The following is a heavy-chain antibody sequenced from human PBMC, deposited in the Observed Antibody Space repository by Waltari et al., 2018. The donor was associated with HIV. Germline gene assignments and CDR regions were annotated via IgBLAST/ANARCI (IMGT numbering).Heavy chain of an antibody. V-gene: IGHV3-23*01. CDR2: ISGSGRIT. CDR1: GFTFSSYA. D-gene: IGHD3-9*01. J-gene: IGHJ6*02. Sequence: QLLESGGGLVQPGGSLRLSCAASGFTFSSYAMSWVRQAPGKGLGRVEGISGSGRITYSADSVKGRFTSSRDNSKNTVYLQMNSLRAEDTAVYYCAKSGGDSLTGHSYYYYGMDVWGLGTTVTVSS. CDR3: AKSGGDSLTGHSYYYYGMDV.